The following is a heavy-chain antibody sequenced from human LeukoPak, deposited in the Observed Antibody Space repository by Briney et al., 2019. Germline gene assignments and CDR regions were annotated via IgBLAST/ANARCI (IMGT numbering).Heavy chain of an antibody. CDR1: GGTFSSYA. V-gene: IGHV1-69*04. CDR3: ARYDSSSWYGWFDP. CDR2: IIPILGIA. Sequence: ASVKVSCKASGGTFSSYAISWERQAPGQGLEWMGRIIPILGIANYAQKFQGRVTITADKSTSTAYMELSSLRSEDTAVYYCARYDSSSWYGWFDPWGQGTLVTVSS. J-gene: IGHJ5*02. D-gene: IGHD6-13*01.